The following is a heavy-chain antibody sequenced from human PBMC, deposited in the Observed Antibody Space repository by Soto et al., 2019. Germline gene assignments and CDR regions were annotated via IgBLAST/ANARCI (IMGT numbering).Heavy chain of an antibody. J-gene: IGHJ4*01. CDR3: ARGPSPFGSSDLFAYFDS. D-gene: IGHD3-3*01. V-gene: IGHV4-31*03. Sequence: SETLSLTCTVSGAPSSSAAYSWSWIRLRPGEGLEWIGFISYSGNTYHCPSLKSRLVLSVDPSKNQFSLELDFMTAADTAVYYYARGPSPFGSSDLFAYFDSRGHGVPVTVPS. CDR1: GAPSSSAAYS. CDR2: ISYSGNT.